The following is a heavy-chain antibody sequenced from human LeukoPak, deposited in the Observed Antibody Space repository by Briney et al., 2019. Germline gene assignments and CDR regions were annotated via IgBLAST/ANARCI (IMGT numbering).Heavy chain of an antibody. CDR3: AGDTSNYYDATGYYYGYYYMDV. V-gene: IGHV3-9*01. D-gene: IGHD3-22*01. J-gene: IGHJ6*03. Sequence: SGGSLRLSCAASGFTFDDYAMHWVRQAPGKGLEWVSGINWNGGNIGYADSVKGRFTISRDNANNSLYLQMDTLRAEDTALYYCAGDTSNYYDATGYYYGYYYMDVWGKGTTVTVSS. CDR2: INWNGGNI. CDR1: GFTFDDYA.